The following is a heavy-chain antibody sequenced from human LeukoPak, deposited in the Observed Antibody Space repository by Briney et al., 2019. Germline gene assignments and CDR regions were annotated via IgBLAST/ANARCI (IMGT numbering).Heavy chain of an antibody. CDR2: ISYDGSNK. CDR1: GFTFSSYA. J-gene: IGHJ4*02. CDR3: ARVFSAEGQIAVAGTSDY. V-gene: IGHV3-30-3*01. Sequence: PGGSLRLSCAASGFTFSSYAMHWVRQAPGKGLEWVAVISYDGSNKYYADSVKGRFTISRDNSKNTLYLQMNSLRAEDTAVYYCARVFSAEGQIAVAGTSDYWGQGTLVTVSS. D-gene: IGHD6-19*01.